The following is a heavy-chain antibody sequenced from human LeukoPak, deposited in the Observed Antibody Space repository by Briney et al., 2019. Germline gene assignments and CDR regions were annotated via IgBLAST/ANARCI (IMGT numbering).Heavy chain of an antibody. Sequence: ASVKVSCKASGYTFTTYDFNWLRQATGQGLEWMGWMNPTSGNTGYAQNFQGRVTMTRDTSTGTAYLELSSLGSEDTAVYYCTRNIAPGGKGYYFDYWGQGTLVTVSS. CDR3: TRNIAPGGKGYYFDY. J-gene: IGHJ4*02. CDR2: MNPTSGNT. V-gene: IGHV1-8*01. D-gene: IGHD6-13*01. CDR1: GYTFTTYD.